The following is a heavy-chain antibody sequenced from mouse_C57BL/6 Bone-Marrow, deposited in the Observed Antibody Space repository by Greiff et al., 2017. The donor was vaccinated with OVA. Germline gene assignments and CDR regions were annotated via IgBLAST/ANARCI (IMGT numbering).Heavy chain of an antibody. V-gene: IGHV1-84*01. Sequence: VQRVESGPELVKPGASVKISCKASGYTFTDYYINWVKQRPGQGLAWIGWIYPGSGNTKYNEKFKGKATLTVDTSSSTAYMQLSSLTSEDSAVYFCARAHYDLDYWGQGTTLTVSS. J-gene: IGHJ2*01. CDR3: ARAHYDLDY. CDR2: IYPGSGNT. D-gene: IGHD2-4*01. CDR1: GYTFTDYY.